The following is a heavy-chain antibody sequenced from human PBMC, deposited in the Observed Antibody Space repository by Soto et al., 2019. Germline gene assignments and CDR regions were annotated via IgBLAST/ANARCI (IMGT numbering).Heavy chain of an antibody. V-gene: IGHV3-23*01. Sequence: EVQLLESGGGSVQPGGSMRLSFAASGCTFNNYAMHWVRRPPGKGLEWVSSISHSGGTTYYADSVKGRFSISRDSLVGTLYLQMNSLRAEDTALYYCAKGRGQNCNFDYWGHGTLVTVSP. CDR2: ISHSGGTT. J-gene: IGHJ4*01. CDR1: GCTFNNYA. CDR3: AKGRGQNCNFDY. D-gene: IGHD3-10*01.